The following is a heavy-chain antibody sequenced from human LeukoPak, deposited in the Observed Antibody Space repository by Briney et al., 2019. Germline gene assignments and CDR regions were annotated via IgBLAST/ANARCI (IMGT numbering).Heavy chain of an antibody. CDR1: GGSISSYY. CDR3: ARTKSLQINWEPDAFDI. J-gene: IGHJ3*02. CDR2: IYYSGST. V-gene: IGHV4-59*08. D-gene: IGHD1-26*01. Sequence: KSSETLSLTCTVSGGSISSYYWSWIRQPPGKGLEWIWYIYYSGSTNYNPSLKNRVTISVDTSKNQFSLKLSSVTAADTAVYYCARTKSLQINWEPDAFDIWGQGTMVTVSS.